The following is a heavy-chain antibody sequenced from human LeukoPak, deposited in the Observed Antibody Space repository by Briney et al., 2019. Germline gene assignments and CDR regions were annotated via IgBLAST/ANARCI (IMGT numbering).Heavy chain of an antibody. Sequence: SETLSLTCAVSGYSISSGYYWGWIRQPPGQGLEWIGSIYHSGSTYYNPSLKSRVTISVDTSKNQFSLKPSSVTAADTAVYYCTRGSGYSGYDYSYYFYGMDVWGKGTTVTVSS. CDR3: TRGSGYSGYDYSYYFYGMDV. V-gene: IGHV4-38-2*01. CDR2: IYHSGST. D-gene: IGHD5-12*01. CDR1: GYSISSGYY. J-gene: IGHJ6*04.